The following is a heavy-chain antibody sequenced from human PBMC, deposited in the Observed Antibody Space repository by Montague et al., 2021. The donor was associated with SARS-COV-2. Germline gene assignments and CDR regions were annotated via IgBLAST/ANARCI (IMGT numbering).Heavy chain of an antibody. CDR2: IYYSGGT. CDR1: GGSMSSYH. D-gene: IGHD2-15*01. J-gene: IGHJ5*02. CDR3: ARGANEVAA. Sequence: SETLSLTCTVSGGSMSSYHWSWIRQPPGKGLEWIGYIYYSGGTNYNPSLKSRVTISVDTSKNQFPLKLNSVADADTAVYYCARGANEVAAWGQGALVTASS. V-gene: IGHV4-59*01.